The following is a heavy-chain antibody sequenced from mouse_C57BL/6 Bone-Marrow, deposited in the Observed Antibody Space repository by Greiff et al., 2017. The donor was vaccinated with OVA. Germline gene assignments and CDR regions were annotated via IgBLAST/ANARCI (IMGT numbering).Heavy chain of an antibody. CDR3: ARNFRVYGNLIAY. V-gene: IGHV2-2*01. CDR2: IWSGGST. J-gene: IGHJ3*01. Sequence: VKLVESGPGLVQPSQILSITCTVSGFSLTSYGVHWVRQSPGKGLEWLGVIWSGGSTDYNAAFISRLSISKDNSKSQVFFKMNSLQADDTAIYYCARNFRVYGNLIAYWGQGTLVTVSA. D-gene: IGHD2-1*01. CDR1: GFSLTSYG.